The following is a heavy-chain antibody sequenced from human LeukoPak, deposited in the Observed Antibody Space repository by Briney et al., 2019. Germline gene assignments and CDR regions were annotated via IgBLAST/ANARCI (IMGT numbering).Heavy chain of an antibody. CDR1: GFTFSSYS. CDR2: ISSSSSTI. D-gene: IGHD3-16*01. V-gene: IGHV3-48*01. Sequence: GGSLRLSCAASGFTFSSYSMNWVRQAPGKGLEWVSYISSSSSTIYYADSVKGRFTISRDNAKNSLYLQMNSLRAEDTAVYYCARDNDSRDPPHFDYWGQGTLVTVSS. CDR3: ARDNDSRDPPHFDY. J-gene: IGHJ4*02.